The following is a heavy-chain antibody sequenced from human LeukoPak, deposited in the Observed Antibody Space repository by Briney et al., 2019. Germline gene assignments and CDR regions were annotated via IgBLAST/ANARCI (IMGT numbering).Heavy chain of an antibody. CDR1: GGSISGSNW. V-gene: IGHV4-4*02. D-gene: IGHD2-21*02. Sequence: PSETLSLTCAVSGGSISGSNWWTWFRQPPGKGLEWIGEISHSGTTNYNPSLRSRVTISVDKSKNHFSLNLKSVTAADTAVYYCARHDKSDSTSGLNHWGQGTLVIVSS. CDR3: ARHDKSDSTSGLNH. J-gene: IGHJ5*02. CDR2: ISHSGTT.